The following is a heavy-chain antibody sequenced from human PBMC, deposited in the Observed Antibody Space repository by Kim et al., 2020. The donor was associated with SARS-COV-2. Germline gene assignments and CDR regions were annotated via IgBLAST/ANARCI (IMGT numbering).Heavy chain of an antibody. CDR1: GYTFTSYY. CDR3: ARAFNDYGDYGDAFDI. J-gene: IGHJ3*02. CDR2: INPSGGST. D-gene: IGHD4-17*01. V-gene: IGHV1-46*01. Sequence: ASVKVSCKASGYTFTSYYMHWVRQAPGQGLEWMGIINPSGGSTSYAQKFQGRVTMTRDTSTSTVYMELSSLRSEDTAVYYCARAFNDYGDYGDAFDIWGQGTMVTVSS.